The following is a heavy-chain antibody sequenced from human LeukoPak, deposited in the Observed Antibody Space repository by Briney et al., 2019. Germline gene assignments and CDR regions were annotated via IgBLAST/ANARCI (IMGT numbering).Heavy chain of an antibody. D-gene: IGHD2-2*01. CDR3: ARGEVVPAATNYYYYGMDV. CDR2: INHSGST. J-gene: IGHJ6*04. CDR1: GGSFSGYY. Sequence: PSETLSLTCAVYGGSFSGYYWSWIRQPPGKGLEWIGEINHSGSTNYNPSLKSRVTISVDTSKNQFSLKLSSVTAADTAVYYCARGEVVPAATNYYYYGMDVWGKGTTVTVSS. V-gene: IGHV4-34*01.